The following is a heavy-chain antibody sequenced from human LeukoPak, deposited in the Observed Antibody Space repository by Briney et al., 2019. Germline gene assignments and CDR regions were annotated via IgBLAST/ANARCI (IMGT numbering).Heavy chain of an antibody. CDR1: GITLSDYG. J-gene: IGHJ4*02. Sequence: GGSLRLSCAVSGITLSDYGMSWVRQAPGKGLEWVAGISDRGSRTNYADSVKGRFTISTDHPKNTLYLQMNSLRAEDTAVYFCAKRGVVIRVILVGFHKEAYYFDSWGQGALVTVSS. D-gene: IGHD3-22*01. CDR2: ISDRGSRT. CDR3: AKRGVVIRVILVGFHKEAYYFDS. V-gene: IGHV3-23*01.